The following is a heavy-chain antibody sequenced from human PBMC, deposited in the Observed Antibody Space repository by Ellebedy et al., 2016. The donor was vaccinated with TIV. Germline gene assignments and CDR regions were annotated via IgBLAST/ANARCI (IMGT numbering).Heavy chain of an antibody. J-gene: IGHJ4*02. CDR1: GFTFSSYG. D-gene: IGHD1-26*01. V-gene: IGHV3-33*06. CDR2: IWYDGSNK. CDR3: AKDGQWEPDRWGY. Sequence: GESLKISCAASGFTFSSYGMHWVRQAPGKGLEWVAVIWYDGSNKYYADSVKGRFTISRDNSKNTLYLQMNSLRAEDAAVYYCAKDGQWEPDRWGYWGQGTLVTVSS.